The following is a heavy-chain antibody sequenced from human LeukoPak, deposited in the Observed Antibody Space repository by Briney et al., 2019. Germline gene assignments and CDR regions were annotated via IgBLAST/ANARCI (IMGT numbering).Heavy chain of an antibody. CDR1: GYTLSELS. CDR3: ATDLLSSGWPRPDS. Sequence: ASVKLSFKVSGYTLSELSMHWVRQAPGKGLEWVGGFDPEDGETIYAQKFQGRVTMTEDTSTDTAYMELSSLRSEDTAVYYCATDLLSSGWPRPDSWGQGTLVTVSS. CDR2: FDPEDGET. D-gene: IGHD6-19*01. V-gene: IGHV1-24*01. J-gene: IGHJ4*02.